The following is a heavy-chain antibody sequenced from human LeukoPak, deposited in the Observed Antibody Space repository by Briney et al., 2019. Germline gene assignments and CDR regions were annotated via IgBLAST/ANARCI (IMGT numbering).Heavy chain of an antibody. J-gene: IGHJ4*02. CDR1: GFTFSSYA. V-gene: IGHV3-23*01. CDR3: ANTVAGGSSLDY. CDR2: IIGSGGST. Sequence: PGGSLTLACAPSGFTFSSYAMSWVRHAPGKGLEWGSDIIGSGGSTYYADYVKGRFTIYRDNSKNTLYLQMNSLRAEDTAVYYCANTVAGGSSLDYWGQGTLVTVSS. D-gene: IGHD6-19*01.